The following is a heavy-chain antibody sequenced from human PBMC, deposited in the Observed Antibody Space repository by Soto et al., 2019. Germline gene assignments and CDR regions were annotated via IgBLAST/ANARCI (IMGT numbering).Heavy chain of an antibody. D-gene: IGHD3-3*01. J-gene: IGHJ6*03. Sequence: SETLSLTCAVSGGSLNTYYWTWIRQPPGKGLEWIGYFYYSGLTNYNPSLKSRVTISLNTSKNQFSLKLTSVTAADTAVYFCARGNTHGYYYMDVWSRGTTVTVSS. CDR1: GGSLNTYY. V-gene: IGHV4-59*08. CDR3: ARGNTHGYYYMDV. CDR2: FYYSGLT.